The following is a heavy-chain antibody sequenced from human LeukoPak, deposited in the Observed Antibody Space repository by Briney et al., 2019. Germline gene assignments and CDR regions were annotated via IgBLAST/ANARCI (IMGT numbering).Heavy chain of an antibody. D-gene: IGHD6-19*01. V-gene: IGHV1-18*01. Sequence: ASVKVSCKASGYTFTSHGISWVRQAPGQGLEWMGWISAYNGDTNYAQKLQGRVTMTTDTSTSTAYMEQRSLRSGDTAGYYCARDPSNSSGRQEIFEFGGRGPLVRVS. CDR1: GYTFTSHG. CDR3: ARDPSNSSGRQEIFEF. CDR2: ISAYNGDT. J-gene: IGHJ1*01.